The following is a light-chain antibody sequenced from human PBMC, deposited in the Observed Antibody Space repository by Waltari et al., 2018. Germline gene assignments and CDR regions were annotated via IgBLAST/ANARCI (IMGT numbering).Light chain of an antibody. CDR2: ENS. CDR1: SSNIGTNY. CDR3: GTWDSSLGTFWV. V-gene: IGLV1-51*02. Sequence: QSVLTQPPSVSAAPGQKVPIPCAGRSSNIGTNYVTWYQQLPGTAPKLLIYENSKLPSGIPDRFSGSKSGTSATLGITGLQTGDEADYYCGTWDSSLGTFWVFGGGTKLTVL. J-gene: IGLJ3*02.